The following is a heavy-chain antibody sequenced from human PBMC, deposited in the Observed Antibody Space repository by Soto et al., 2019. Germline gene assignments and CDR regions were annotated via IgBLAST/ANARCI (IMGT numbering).Heavy chain of an antibody. Sequence: QVQLVESGGGVVQPGRSLRLSCAASGFTFSSYGMHWVRQAPGKGLEWVAVIWYDGSNKYYADSVKGRFTISRDNSKNRLYLQVNSLRAGDTEVYYCASGAYSGSYLLPDFDYWGQGSLVTVSS. CDR3: ASGAYSGSYLLPDFDY. CDR2: IWYDGSNK. V-gene: IGHV3-33*01. D-gene: IGHD1-26*01. J-gene: IGHJ4*02. CDR1: GFTFSSYG.